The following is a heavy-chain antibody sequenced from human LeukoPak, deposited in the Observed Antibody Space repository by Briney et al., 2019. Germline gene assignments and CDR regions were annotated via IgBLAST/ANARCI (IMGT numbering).Heavy chain of an antibody. CDR1: RFTFSSYE. CDR3: AELGITMIGGV. Sequence: GGSLRLSRAASRFTFSSYEMNWGPEAPGKGLEWVSYISSSGSTIYYAGSVKGRFTISRDIAKNSLYLQMNSLRAEDTAVYYCAELGITMIGGVWGKGTTVTISS. CDR2: ISSSGSTI. J-gene: IGHJ6*04. D-gene: IGHD3-10*02. V-gene: IGHV3-48*03.